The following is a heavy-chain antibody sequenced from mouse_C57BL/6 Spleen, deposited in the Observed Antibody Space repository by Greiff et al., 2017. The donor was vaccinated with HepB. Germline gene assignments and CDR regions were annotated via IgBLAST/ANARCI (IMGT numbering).Heavy chain of an antibody. J-gene: IGHJ3*01. CDR1: GYAFSSSW. D-gene: IGHD4-1*02. CDR2: INPGDGDT. CDR3: ATTGGGFAY. V-gene: IGHV1-82*01. Sequence: VQLQQSGPELVKPGASVKISCKASGYAFSSSWMNWVKQSPGKSLEWIGRINPGDGDTNYNGKFKGKATLTADKSSSTAYMQLSSLTSGDSAVYFWATTGGGFAYWGQVTLVTVSA.